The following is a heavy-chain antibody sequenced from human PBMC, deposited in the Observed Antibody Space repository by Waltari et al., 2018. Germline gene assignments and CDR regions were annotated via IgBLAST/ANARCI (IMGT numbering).Heavy chain of an antibody. V-gene: IGHV4-34*01. CDR3: ARGLRYSSSFGY. D-gene: IGHD6-6*01. Sequence: QVQLPQWGAGLLKPSETLSLTCAVYVGSFSGYYWSWIRQPPGKGLEWIGEINHSGSTNYNPSLKSRVTISVDTSKNQFSLKLSSVTAADTAVYYCARGLRYSSSFGYWGQGTLVTVSS. CDR1: VGSFSGYY. J-gene: IGHJ4*02. CDR2: INHSGST.